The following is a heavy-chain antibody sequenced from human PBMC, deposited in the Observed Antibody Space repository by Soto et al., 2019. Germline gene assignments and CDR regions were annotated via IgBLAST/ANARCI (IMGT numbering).Heavy chain of an antibody. J-gene: IGHJ3*02. CDR3: AREEGISGAFDI. CDR1: GFALTSYD. Sequence: ASVKVSCKASGFALTSYDISWVRQAPGQGLEWMGWISAYNGNTNYAQKFQGRVTMTTDTSTSTAYMELRSLRSDDTAVYYCAREEGISGAFDIWGQGTMVTVSS. V-gene: IGHV1-18*01. D-gene: IGHD1-20*01. CDR2: ISAYNGNT.